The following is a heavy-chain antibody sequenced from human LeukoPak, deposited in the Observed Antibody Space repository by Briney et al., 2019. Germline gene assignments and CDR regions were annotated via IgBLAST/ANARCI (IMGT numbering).Heavy chain of an antibody. Sequence: GGSLRLSCAASGFTVSSNYMSWVRQAPGKGLEWVSVIYSGGSTYYADSVKGRFTISRDNSKNTLYLQMNSLRAEDTAVYYCASLSLWFGELSTEFDYWGQGTLVTVSS. J-gene: IGHJ4*02. CDR1: GFTVSSNY. V-gene: IGHV3-53*01. CDR3: ASLSLWFGELSTEFDY. D-gene: IGHD3-10*01. CDR2: IYSGGST.